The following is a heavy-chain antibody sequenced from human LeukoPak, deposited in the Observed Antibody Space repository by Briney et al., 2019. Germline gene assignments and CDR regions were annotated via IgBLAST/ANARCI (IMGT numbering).Heavy chain of an antibody. CDR2: ISAYNGNT. J-gene: IGHJ4*02. CDR3: ARDLARYYDSSGLDY. V-gene: IGHV1-18*01. D-gene: IGHD3-22*01. CDR1: GYTFTSYG. Sequence: ASVKVSCKASGYTFTSYGISWVRQAPGQGLEWVGWISAYNGNTNYAQKLQGRVTMTTDTSTSTAYMELRSLRSDDTAVYYCARDLARYYDSSGLDYWGQGTLVTVSS.